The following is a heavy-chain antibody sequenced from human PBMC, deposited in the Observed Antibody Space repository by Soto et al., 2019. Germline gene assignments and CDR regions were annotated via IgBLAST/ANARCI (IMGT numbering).Heavy chain of an antibody. CDR1: GFTFNAYA. CDR3: ARVASDYISSLDH. J-gene: IGHJ4*02. D-gene: IGHD4-4*01. V-gene: IGHV3-23*01. CDR2: IGGSGGNR. Sequence: EVQLLESGGDLVQPGGSLRLSCAASGFTFNAYAMTWVRQAPGKGLEWVSAIGGSGGNRYYAASVKGRFTISRDNSKDTLDLKMNRLRVEDTAVYYGARVASDYISSLDHGCQGILVTVSS.